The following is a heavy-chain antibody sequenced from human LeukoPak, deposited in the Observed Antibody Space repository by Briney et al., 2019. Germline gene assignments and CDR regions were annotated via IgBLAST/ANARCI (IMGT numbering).Heavy chain of an antibody. D-gene: IGHD2/OR15-2a*01. Sequence: GGSLRLSCAASGFTFGSYWMHWVRHAPGKGPVWVSRVDVHGQGTAYADSVKGRFTISRDNAKNTLSLQMNSLSAEDTAVYYCARSNYDSTTFYYHLDLWGQGTLVTVSS. J-gene: IGHJ5*02. CDR3: ARSNYDSTTFYYHLDL. CDR1: GFTFGSYW. V-gene: IGHV3-74*01. CDR2: VDVHGQGT.